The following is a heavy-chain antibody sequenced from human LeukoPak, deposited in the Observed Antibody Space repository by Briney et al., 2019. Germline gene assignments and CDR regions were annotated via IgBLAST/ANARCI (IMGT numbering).Heavy chain of an antibody. V-gene: IGHV3-21*01. Sequence: GGSLRLSCAASGVSFSSYTMNWVRQAPGKGLEWVSSISSDSTYIHYADSVKGRFTISRDDAKKSLYLQMNSLRAEDTAVYFCARFAEVYYYVDVWGTGTTVIVSS. CDR2: ISSDSTYI. D-gene: IGHD2-21*01. J-gene: IGHJ6*03. CDR1: GVSFSSYT. CDR3: ARFAEVYYYVDV.